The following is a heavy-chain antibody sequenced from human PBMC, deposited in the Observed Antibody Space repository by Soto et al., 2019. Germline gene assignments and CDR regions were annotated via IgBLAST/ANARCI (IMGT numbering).Heavy chain of an antibody. D-gene: IGHD3-22*01. Sequence: PSETLSLTCTVSGGSISSSIYYGGWIRQPPGEGLEWIGSIYHTGNAYYNPSLKSRVTISVDTSKNQFSLKLTSVTAADAALYYCARDFFDSSDYTTNWFDPWGQGTLVTVSS. CDR2: IYHTGNA. V-gene: IGHV4-39*01. J-gene: IGHJ5*02. CDR3: ARDFFDSSDYTTNWFDP. CDR1: GGSISSSIYY.